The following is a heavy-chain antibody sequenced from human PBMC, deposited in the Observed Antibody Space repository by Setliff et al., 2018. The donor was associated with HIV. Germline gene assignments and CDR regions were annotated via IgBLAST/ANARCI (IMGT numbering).Heavy chain of an antibody. V-gene: IGHV4-61*09. CDR2: IYTSGST. CDR3: ARQDSSAWGLFQH. J-gene: IGHJ1*01. CDR1: GGSISGGVHY. D-gene: IGHD6-19*01. Sequence: SETLSLTCTVSGGSISGGVHYWSWIRQPAGKGLEWIGHIYTSGSTNYNPSLKSRVTISVDTSKNQFSLNLNSVTVADTAVYYCARQDSSAWGLFQHWGQGTLVTVSS.